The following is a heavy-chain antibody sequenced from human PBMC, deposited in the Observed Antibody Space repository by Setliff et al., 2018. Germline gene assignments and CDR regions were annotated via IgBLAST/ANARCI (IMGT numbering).Heavy chain of an antibody. CDR3: ARHEFVGGYYGSVTYRHFDY. J-gene: IGHJ4*02. D-gene: IGHD3-10*01. CDR2: INYSGRN. CDR1: GGSFSTSSDY. Sequence: SETLSLTCNASGGSFSTSSDYWGWIRQPPGKGLEWIGSINYSGRNYYNPSLKSRVTIFADTSKNQFSLLLNSVTAADTALYYCARHEFVGGYYGSVTYRHFDYWGQGILVTVSS. V-gene: IGHV4-39*01.